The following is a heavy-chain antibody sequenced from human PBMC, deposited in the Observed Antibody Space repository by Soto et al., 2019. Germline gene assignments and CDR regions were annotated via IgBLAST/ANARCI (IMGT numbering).Heavy chain of an antibody. CDR3: ATDFTDPSVRFLRPHHFDE. CDR2: ISYDGSNK. J-gene: IGHJ4*02. V-gene: IGHV3-30*03. CDR1: GFTVNDYG. D-gene: IGHD6-19*01. Sequence: PGGSVRRSCAASGFTVNDYGMHCVRQAPGKGLEWVAVISYDGSNKYYTDSVKGRFTISRDNSKNTLFLQMTSLRPEDTAVYYCATDFTDPSVRFLRPHHFDECGQRTLVTVSS.